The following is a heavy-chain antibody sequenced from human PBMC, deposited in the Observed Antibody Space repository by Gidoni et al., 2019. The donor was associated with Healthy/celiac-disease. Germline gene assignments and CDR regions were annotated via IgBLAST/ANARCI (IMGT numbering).Heavy chain of an antibody. J-gene: IGHJ5*02. CDR1: GFTFSSYS. V-gene: IGHV3-21*01. D-gene: IGHD3-3*01. CDR3: ARDQSRITIFGGLFDP. Sequence: EVQLVESGGGLVKPGGSLRLSCPASGFTFSSYSMNWVRQAPGKGLEWVSSISSSSSYIYYADSVKGRFTISRDNAKNSLYLQMNSLRAEDTAVYYCARDQSRITIFGGLFDPWGQGTLVTVSS. CDR2: ISSSSSYI.